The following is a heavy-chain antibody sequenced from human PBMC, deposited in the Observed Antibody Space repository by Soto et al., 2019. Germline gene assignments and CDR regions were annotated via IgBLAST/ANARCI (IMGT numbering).Heavy chain of an antibody. Sequence: QVQLVQSGAEVKKPGSSVKVSCKASGGTFSSYAISWVRQAPGQGLEWMGGIIPIFGTANYAQKFQGRVTLTAHQSTSTAYMEPSSLSSEDTAVYYCAPRYGYPRGDAFDLWGQGTMVTVSS. CDR2: IIPIFGTA. CDR1: GGTFSSYA. D-gene: IGHD5-12*01. V-gene: IGHV1-69*12. J-gene: IGHJ3*01. CDR3: APRYGYPRGDAFDL.